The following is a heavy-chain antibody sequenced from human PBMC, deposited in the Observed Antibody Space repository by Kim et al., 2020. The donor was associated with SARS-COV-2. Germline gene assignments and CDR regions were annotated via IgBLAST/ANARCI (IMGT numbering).Heavy chain of an antibody. CDR3: AGQARHYDTLTGDTYY. CDR2: IDDSGSN. Sequence: SETLSLTCTVSGDSISSSSYYWGWIRQPPGTGLEGVGWIDDSGSNYYNPALKRRVTISVDTSKNQFFLKLSSVTAAETAIYYCAGQARHYDTLTGDTYY. D-gene: IGHD3-9*01. V-gene: IGHV4-39*01. CDR1: GDSISSSSYY. J-gene: IGHJ6*01.